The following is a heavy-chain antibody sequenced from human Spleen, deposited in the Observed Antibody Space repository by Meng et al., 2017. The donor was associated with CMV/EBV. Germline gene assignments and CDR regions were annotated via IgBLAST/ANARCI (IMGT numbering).Heavy chain of an antibody. V-gene: IGHV3-20*04. CDR1: GFTFDDYG. CDR2: INWNGGST. D-gene: IGHD3-10*01. Sequence: GGSLRLSCAASGFTFDDYGMSWVRQTPGKGLEWVSGINWNGGSTGYADSVKGRFTISRDNTKNSLYLQMNSLRAEDTALYYCARGTYYYGSGNTYYFDYWGQGTLVTVSS. CDR3: ARGTYYYGSGNTYYFDY. J-gene: IGHJ4*02.